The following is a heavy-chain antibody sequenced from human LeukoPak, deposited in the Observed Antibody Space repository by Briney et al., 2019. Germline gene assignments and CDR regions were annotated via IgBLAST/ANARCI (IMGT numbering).Heavy chain of an antibody. J-gene: IGHJ4*02. CDR3: ARQGPWAAAGFDH. CDR1: GYSFTNYW. D-gene: IGHD6-13*01. V-gene: IGHV5-51*01. Sequence: GESLKISCEASGYSFTNYWIGWVRQMPGKGLEWMGIIYPGDYDTKYSPSFQGQVTISADKSINTAYLQWSSLQASDIATYYCARQGPWAAAGFDHWGQGTLVTVSS. CDR2: IYPGDYDT.